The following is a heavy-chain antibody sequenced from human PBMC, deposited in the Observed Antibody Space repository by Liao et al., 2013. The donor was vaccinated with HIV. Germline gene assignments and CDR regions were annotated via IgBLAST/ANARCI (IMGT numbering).Heavy chain of an antibody. CDR2: LYTTGST. D-gene: IGHD4-11*01. CDR1: GGSFSGYY. J-gene: IGHJ1*01. CDR3: ARQNTNYRGVQYIQD. Sequence: QVQLQQWGAGLLKPSETLSLTCAVYGGSFSGYYWSWIRQPAGKGLEWIGRLYTTGSTNYNPSLKNRVTISVDTAKNQFSLNLTSVTASDTAIYYCARQNTNYRGVQYIQDWGQGTLVTVSS. V-gene: IGHV4-59*10.